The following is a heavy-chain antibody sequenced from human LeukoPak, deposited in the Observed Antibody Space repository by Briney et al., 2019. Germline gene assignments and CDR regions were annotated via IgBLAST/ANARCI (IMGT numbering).Heavy chain of an antibody. CDR1: GFTFSSYG. Sequence: GGSLRLSCAASGFTFSSYGMSWVRQAPGKGLEWVSAISGSGGSTYYADSVKGRFTISRDDSKSIAYLQMNSLKTEDTAVYYCTRDDPVTTMTWGQGTLVTVSS. V-gene: IGHV3-23*01. CDR2: ISGSGGST. J-gene: IGHJ5*02. D-gene: IGHD4-17*01. CDR3: TRDDPVTTMT.